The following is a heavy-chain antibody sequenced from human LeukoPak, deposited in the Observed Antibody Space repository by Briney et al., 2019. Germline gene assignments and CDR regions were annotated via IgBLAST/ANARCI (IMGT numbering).Heavy chain of an antibody. J-gene: IGHJ5*02. D-gene: IGHD3-10*01. V-gene: IGHV3-23*01. CDR2: ISGGGGIT. Sequence: GGSLRLSCAASGFTFSSYAMSWVRQAPGKGLEWVSAISGGGGITYYADSVKGRFTISRDNSKNTLYLQMSSLRAEDTAVYYCAKDTFSESRYGVLDTWGQGTLVTVSS. CDR1: GFTFSSYA. CDR3: AKDTFSESRYGVLDT.